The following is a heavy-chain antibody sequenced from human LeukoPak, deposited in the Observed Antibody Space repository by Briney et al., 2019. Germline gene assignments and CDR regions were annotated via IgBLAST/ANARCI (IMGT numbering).Heavy chain of an antibody. V-gene: IGHV4-61*02. CDR1: GGSISSGSYY. J-gene: IGHJ5*02. D-gene: IGHD3-22*01. Sequence: PSETLSLTCTVSGGSISSGSYYWSWIRQPAGKGLEWIGLIYTSGSTNYNPSLKSRVTISVDTSKNQFSLKLSSVTAADTAVYYCARDKILSYYDSSGSFDPWGQGTLVTVSS. CDR2: IYTSGST. CDR3: ARDKILSYYDSSGSFDP.